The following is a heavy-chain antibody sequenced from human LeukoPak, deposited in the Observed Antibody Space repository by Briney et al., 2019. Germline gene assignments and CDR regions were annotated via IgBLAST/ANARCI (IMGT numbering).Heavy chain of an antibody. D-gene: IGHD3-3*01. V-gene: IGHV4-61*02. CDR3: ARQSAITIYGY. J-gene: IGHJ4*02. CDR1: GGSISSGSYY. CDR2: IYTSGST. Sequence: SETLSLTYTVSGGSISSGSYYWSWIRQPAGKGLEWIGRIYTSGSTNYNPSLKSRVTISVDTSKNQFSLKLSSVTAADTAVYYCARQSAITIYGYWGQGTLVTVSS.